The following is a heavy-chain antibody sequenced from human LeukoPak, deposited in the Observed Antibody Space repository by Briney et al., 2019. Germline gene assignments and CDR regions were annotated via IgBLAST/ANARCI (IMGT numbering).Heavy chain of an antibody. J-gene: IGHJ4*02. V-gene: IGHV3-23*01. D-gene: IGHD6-19*01. CDR2: ISKRGGST. Sequence: GGSLRLSCAASGFXFDNYAITWVRQAPGKGLEWVSSISKRGGSTYYADSVKGRFTISRDSSKNTLHLQMNTLRAEDTAVYYCAKVKGGSGPFDDWGQGTLVTVSS. CDR3: AKVKGGSGPFDD. CDR1: GFXFDNYA.